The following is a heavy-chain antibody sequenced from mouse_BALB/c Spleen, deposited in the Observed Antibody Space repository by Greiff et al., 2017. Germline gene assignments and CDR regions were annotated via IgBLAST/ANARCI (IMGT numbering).Heavy chain of an antibody. CDR1: GYTFTSYW. Sequence: VKLQESGAELAKPGASVKMSCKASGYTFTSYWMHWVKQRPGQGLEWIGYINPSTGYTEYNQKFKDKATLTADKSSSTAYMQLSSLTSEDSAVYYCARGNEQDWFAYWGQGTLVTVSA. CDR2: INPSTGYT. V-gene: IGHV1-7*01. CDR3: ARGNEQDWFAY. J-gene: IGHJ3*01.